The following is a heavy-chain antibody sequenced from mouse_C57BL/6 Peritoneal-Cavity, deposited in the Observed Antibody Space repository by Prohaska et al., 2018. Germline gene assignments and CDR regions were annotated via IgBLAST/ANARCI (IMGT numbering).Heavy chain of an antibody. CDR1: GYTFTSYW. CDR3: ARDYDFDY. V-gene: IGHV1-61*01. Sequence: RPGSSVKLSCKASGYTFTSYWMGWVKQRPGQGLEWIGKIYPSDSETHYNQKFKDKATLTVDKSSSTAYMQLSSLTSEDSAVYYCARDYDFDYWGQGTTLTVSS. J-gene: IGHJ2*01. D-gene: IGHD1-1*01. CDR2: IYPSDSET.